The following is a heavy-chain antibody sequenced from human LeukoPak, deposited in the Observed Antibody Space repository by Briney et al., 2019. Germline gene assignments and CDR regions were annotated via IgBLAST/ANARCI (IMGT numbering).Heavy chain of an antibody. V-gene: IGHV1-46*01. CDR2: IYPGGGST. Sequence: ASVKVSCKASGYTFTSYYIHWVRQAPGQGLEWLGIIYPGGGSTSYAQKFQGRVTMTRDMSTSTVYMELSSLRSEDTAVYYCARDNDFDYWGQGTLVTVSS. D-gene: IGHD2-8*01. CDR1: GYTFTSYY. CDR3: ARDNDFDY. J-gene: IGHJ4*02.